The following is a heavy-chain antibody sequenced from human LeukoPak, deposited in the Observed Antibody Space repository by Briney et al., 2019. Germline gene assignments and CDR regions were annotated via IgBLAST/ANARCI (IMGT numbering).Heavy chain of an antibody. CDR1: GFTFSTYA. D-gene: IGHD1-26*01. CDR3: AKDRGDYYYMDV. Sequence: GGSLRLSCAASGFTFSTYAMSWVRQAPGKGLEWVSAISGSGGSTYYADSVKGRFTISRDNSRDTLYLQMNSLRAEDTAVYYCAKDRGDYYYMDVWGKGTTVTVSS. V-gene: IGHV3-23*01. CDR2: ISGSGGST. J-gene: IGHJ6*03.